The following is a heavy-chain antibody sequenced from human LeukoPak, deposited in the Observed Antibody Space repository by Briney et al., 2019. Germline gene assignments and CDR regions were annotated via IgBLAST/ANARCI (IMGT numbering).Heavy chain of an antibody. Sequence: SETLSLTCDVSGYAIGSRHYWGWIRQPPGRGLQWIGQGNFHGTSAYNASLRGRVTISIEASKNRFSLRLTSVTGADAAIYYCARVVSQAAPDWYMDVWGGGTVVIVSS. CDR1: GYAIGSRHY. V-gene: IGHV4-38-2*01. CDR2: GNFHGTS. CDR3: ARVVSQAAPDWYMDV. J-gene: IGHJ2*01. D-gene: IGHD2-21*01.